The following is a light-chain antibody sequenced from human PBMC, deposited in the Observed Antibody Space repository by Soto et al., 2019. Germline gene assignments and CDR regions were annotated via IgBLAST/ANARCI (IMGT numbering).Light chain of an antibody. CDR2: DAS. J-gene: IGKJ1*01. V-gene: IGKV1-5*01. Sequence: DIQMTQSPSTLSASVGDRVTITCRASQSISSWLAWYQQKPGKAPKLLIYDASSLESGVPSRFSGSGSRTEFTLTISSLQPDEFATYYCQQYNSYWTFGQGTKVDIK. CDR3: QQYNSYWT. CDR1: QSISSW.